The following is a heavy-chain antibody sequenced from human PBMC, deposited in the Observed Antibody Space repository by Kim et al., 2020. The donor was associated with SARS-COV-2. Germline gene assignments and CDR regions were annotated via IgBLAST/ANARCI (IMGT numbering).Heavy chain of an antibody. V-gene: IGHV3-23*01. J-gene: IGHJ3*02. D-gene: IGHD1-26*01. CDR3: AKDLIGGGSYYGAFDI. Sequence: VKGRFTISRDNAKNTLYLQMNSLRAEDTAVYYCAKDLIGGGSYYGAFDIWGQGTMVTVSS.